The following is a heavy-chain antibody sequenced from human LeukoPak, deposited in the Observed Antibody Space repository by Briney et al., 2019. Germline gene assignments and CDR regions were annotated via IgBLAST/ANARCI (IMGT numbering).Heavy chain of an antibody. V-gene: IGHV1-69*13. J-gene: IGHJ4*02. CDR1: VDTFSSYT. CDR2: IILIFGTA. CDR3: ASLPARYCSSTSCYDFDY. D-gene: IGHD2-2*01. Sequence: SVKVSCKASVDTFSSYTISWVRHAPGQGLGWVGEIILIFGTANYAQKFQGRGTITADESTSTAYMELSSLRSEDTAVYYCASLPARYCSSTSCYDFDYWGQGTLVTVSS.